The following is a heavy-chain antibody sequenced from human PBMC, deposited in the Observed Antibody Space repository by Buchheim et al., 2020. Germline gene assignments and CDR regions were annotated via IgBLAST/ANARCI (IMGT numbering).Heavy chain of an antibody. J-gene: IGHJ4*02. D-gene: IGHD4-17*01. CDR2: ISYDGSNK. V-gene: IGHV3-30-3*01. CDR1: GFTFSSYA. Sequence: QVQLEESGGGVVQPGRSLRLSCAASGFTFSSYAMHWVRQAPGKGLEWVAVISYDGSNKYYADSVKGRVTISRDNSKNTLYLQMNSLSAEDTAVYYCAPRGSTTVNYWGQGTL. CDR3: APRGSTTVNY.